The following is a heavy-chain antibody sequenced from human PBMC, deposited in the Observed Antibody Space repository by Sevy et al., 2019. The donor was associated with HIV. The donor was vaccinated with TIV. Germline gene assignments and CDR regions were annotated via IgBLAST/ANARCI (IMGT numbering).Heavy chain of an antibody. CDR3: ARVRWFGELPTYYYYYGMDV. D-gene: IGHD3-10*01. J-gene: IGHJ6*02. CDR2: ISYDGSNK. Sequence: GGSLRLSCAASGFTFSSYAMHWVRQAPGKGLEWVAVISYDGSNKYYADSVKGRFTISRDNSKNTLYLQRNSLRAEDTAGYYCARVRWFGELPTYYYYYGMDVWGQGTTVTVSS. V-gene: IGHV3-30-3*01. CDR1: GFTFSSYA.